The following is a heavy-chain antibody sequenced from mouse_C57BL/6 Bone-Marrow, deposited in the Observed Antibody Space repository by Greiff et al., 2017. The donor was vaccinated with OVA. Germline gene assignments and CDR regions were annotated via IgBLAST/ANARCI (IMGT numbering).Heavy chain of an antibody. CDR2: INPYNGDT. D-gene: IGHD5-2*01. Sequence: VQLKQSGPELVKPGDSVKISCKASGYSFTGYFMNWVMQSHGKSLEWIGRINPYNGDTFYNQKFKGKATLTVDKSSSTAHMERRSLTSEDSAVYYCARGNNYPFAYWGQGTLVTVSA. J-gene: IGHJ3*01. V-gene: IGHV1-20*01. CDR3: ARGNNYPFAY. CDR1: GYSFTGYF.